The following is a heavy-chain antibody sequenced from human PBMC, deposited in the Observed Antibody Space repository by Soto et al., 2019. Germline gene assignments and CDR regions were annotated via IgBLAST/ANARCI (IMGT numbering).Heavy chain of an antibody. V-gene: IGHV3-30-3*01. CDR3: ARVGDLGSGSYYSEGWFDP. D-gene: IGHD3-10*01. Sequence: GGSLRLSCAASGFTFSSYAMHWVRQAPGKGLEWVAVISYDGSNKYYADSVKGRFTISRDNSKNTLYLQMNSLRAEDTAVYYCARVGDLGSGSYYSEGWFDPWGQGTLVTVSS. CDR2: ISYDGSNK. CDR1: GFTFSSYA. J-gene: IGHJ5*02.